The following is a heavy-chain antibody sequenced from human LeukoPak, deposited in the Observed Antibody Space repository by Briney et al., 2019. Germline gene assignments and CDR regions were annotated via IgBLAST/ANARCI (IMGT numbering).Heavy chain of an antibody. Sequence: GGSLRLSCAASGFTVSSNYMSWVRQAPGKGLEWVSVIYSGGSTYYADSVKGRFTISRDNSKNTLYLQMNSLRAEDTAVYYCARGVTGNIDMDVWGQGTTVTVPS. D-gene: IGHD1-20*01. V-gene: IGHV3-66*01. CDR3: ARGVTGNIDMDV. J-gene: IGHJ6*02. CDR1: GFTVSSNY. CDR2: IYSGGST.